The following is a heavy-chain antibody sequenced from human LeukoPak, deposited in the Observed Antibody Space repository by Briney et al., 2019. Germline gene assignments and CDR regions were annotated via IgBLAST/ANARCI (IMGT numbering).Heavy chain of an antibody. V-gene: IGHV4-4*07. J-gene: IGHJ4*02. D-gene: IGHD5-24*01. CDR3: TRGQDGYDDY. CDR2: IYVSEST. CDR1: GGSISGYY. Sequence: SETLSLTCTVSGGSISGYYWNWIRQPAGKGLEWIGRIYVSESTNYNPSLKSRVTMSVDTSKNQFSLKMSSVAAADTAVYYCTRGQDGYDDYWGQGTLVTVSS.